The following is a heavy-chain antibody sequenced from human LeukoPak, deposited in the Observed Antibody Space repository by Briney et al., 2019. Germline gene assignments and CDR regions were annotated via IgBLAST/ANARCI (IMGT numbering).Heavy chain of an antibody. CDR3: AKGRGLSSGWADY. J-gene: IGHJ4*02. V-gene: IGHV3-30*18. D-gene: IGHD6-19*01. Sequence: GGSLRLSCAASGFTLSSYGMHWVRQAPGKGLEWVAVISYDGSNKYYADSVKGRFTISRDNSKNTLYLQMNSLRAEDTAVYYCAKGRGLSSGWADYWGQGTLVTVSS. CDR1: GFTLSSYG. CDR2: ISYDGSNK.